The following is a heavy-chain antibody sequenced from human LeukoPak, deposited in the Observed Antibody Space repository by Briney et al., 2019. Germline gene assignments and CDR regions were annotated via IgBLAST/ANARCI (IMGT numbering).Heavy chain of an antibody. V-gene: IGHV3-9*01. CDR2: ISWNSGSI. D-gene: IGHD3-10*01. Sequence: GGSLRLSCAASGFTFDDYAMHWVRQAPGKGLEWVSGISWNSGSIGYADSVKGRFSTSRDNAKSSLYLQMNSLRAEDTAVYYCTRDLPVPSLVRGIIIYGLIDYWGQGTLVTVSS. J-gene: IGHJ4*02. CDR3: TRDLPVPSLVRGIIIYGLIDY. CDR1: GFTFDDYA.